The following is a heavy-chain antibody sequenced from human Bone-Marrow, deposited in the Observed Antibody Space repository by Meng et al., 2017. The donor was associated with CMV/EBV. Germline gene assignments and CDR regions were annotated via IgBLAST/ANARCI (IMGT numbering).Heavy chain of an antibody. CDR1: GYTFTGYY. CDR3: ARRSIVGATINY. CDR2: INPNSGGT. Sequence: ASVKVSCKASGYTFTGYYIHWVRQAPGQGLEWMGWINPNSGGTHYAQKFQGRVTMTRDTSISTAYMELSRLRSDDTAVYYCARRSIVGATINYWGQGTLVTVSS. J-gene: IGHJ4*02. V-gene: IGHV1-2*02. D-gene: IGHD1-26*01.